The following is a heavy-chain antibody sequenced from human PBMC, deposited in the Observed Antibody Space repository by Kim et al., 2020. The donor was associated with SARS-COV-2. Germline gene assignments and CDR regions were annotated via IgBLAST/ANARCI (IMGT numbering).Heavy chain of an antibody. V-gene: IGHV3-23*01. D-gene: IGHD3-10*01. CDR3: AKDGMVRGVTHG. Sequence: YSATSVEGRFTISRDNSKNTLYLQMNSLRAEDTAVYYCAKDGMVRGVTHGWGQGTLVTVSS. J-gene: IGHJ4*02.